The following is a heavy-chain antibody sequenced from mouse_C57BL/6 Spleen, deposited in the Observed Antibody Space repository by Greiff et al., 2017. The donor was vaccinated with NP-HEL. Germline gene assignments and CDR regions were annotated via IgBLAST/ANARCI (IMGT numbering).Heavy chain of an antibody. V-gene: IGHV2-2*01. CDR2: IWSGGST. CDR1: GFSLTSYG. Sequence: VQLQESGPGLVQPSQSLSITCTVSGFSLTSYGVHWVRQSPGKGLEWLGVIWSGGSTDYNAAFISRLSISKDNSKSQVFFKMNSLQADDTAIYYCARDPTVVAEGYFDYWGQGTTLTVSS. D-gene: IGHD1-1*01. J-gene: IGHJ2*01. CDR3: ARDPTVVAEGYFDY.